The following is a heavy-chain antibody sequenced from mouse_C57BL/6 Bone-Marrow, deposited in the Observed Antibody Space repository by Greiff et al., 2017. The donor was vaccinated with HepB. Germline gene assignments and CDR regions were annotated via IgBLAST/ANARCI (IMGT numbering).Heavy chain of an antibody. V-gene: IGHV1-39*01. CDR1: GYSFTDYN. CDR2: INPNYGTT. J-gene: IGHJ1*03. CDR3: ARGYYYGSSAPWYFDV. D-gene: IGHD1-1*01. Sequence: QLQQSGPELVKPGASVKISCKASGYSFTDYNMNWVKQSNGKSLEWIGVINPNYGTTSYNQKFKGKATLTVDQSSSTAYMQLNSLTSEDSAVYYCARGYYYGSSAPWYFDVWGTGTTVTVSS.